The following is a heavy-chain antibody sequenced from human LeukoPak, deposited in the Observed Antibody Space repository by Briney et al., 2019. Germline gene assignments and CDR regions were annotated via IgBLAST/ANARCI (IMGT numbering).Heavy chain of an antibody. V-gene: IGHV3-7*01. CDR3: ARAGGPRSYSSSWYGRPGAFDI. J-gene: IGHJ3*02. CDR2: IKQDGSEK. CDR1: GFTFSSYW. Sequence: GESLQISCAASGFTFSSYWMSWVRQAPGKGLEWVANIKQDGSEKYYVDSVKGRFTISRDNAKNSLYLQMNSLRAEDTAVYYCARAGGPRSYSSSWYGRPGAFDIWGQGTMVTVSS. D-gene: IGHD6-13*01.